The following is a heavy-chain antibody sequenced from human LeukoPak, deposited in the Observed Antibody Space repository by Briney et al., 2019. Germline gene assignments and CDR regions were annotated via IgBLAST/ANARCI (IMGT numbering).Heavy chain of an antibody. V-gene: IGHV3-30*02. Sequence: GGSLRLSCAVSGFTFSSNWMSWVRQAPGKGLEWVAFIRYDGSNKYYADSVRGRFTISRDNAKNSLYLQMNSLRAEDTAVYYCVRDNPRCCGVVPANIDDYWGQGTLVTVSS. CDR3: VRDNPRCCGVVPANIDDY. CDR2: IRYDGSNK. CDR1: GFTFSSNW. D-gene: IGHD2-15*01. J-gene: IGHJ4*02.